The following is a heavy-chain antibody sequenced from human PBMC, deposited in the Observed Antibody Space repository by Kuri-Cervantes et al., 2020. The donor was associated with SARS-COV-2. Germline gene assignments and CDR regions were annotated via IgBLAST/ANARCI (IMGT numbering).Heavy chain of an antibody. J-gene: IGHJ4*02. D-gene: IGHD2-8*02. CDR1: GGSISSGDYY. V-gene: IGHV4-30-4*08. CDR3: ASIELDGVAQFEIFDY. Sequence: SETLSLTCTVSGGSISSGDYYWSWIRQPPGKGLGWIGNTYYSGSTYYNPSLKSRVTISVDTSKNQFSLKLSSVTAADTAVYYCASIELDGVAQFEIFDYWGQGTLVTVSS. CDR2: TYYSGST.